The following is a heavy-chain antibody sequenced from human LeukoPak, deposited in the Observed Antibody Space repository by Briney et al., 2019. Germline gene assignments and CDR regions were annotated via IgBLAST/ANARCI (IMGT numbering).Heavy chain of an antibody. Sequence: PSETLSLTCTVSGGSISSYYWSWIRQPPGKGLEWIGYIYYSGSTNYNPSLKSRVTISVDTSKIQFSMKLGSVTAADTAVYYCARGGSGYCVWGSYPLDYWGQGTLVTVSS. D-gene: IGHD3-16*02. J-gene: IGHJ4*02. CDR2: IYYSGST. V-gene: IGHV4-59*01. CDR1: GGSISSYY. CDR3: ARGGSGYCVWGSYPLDY.